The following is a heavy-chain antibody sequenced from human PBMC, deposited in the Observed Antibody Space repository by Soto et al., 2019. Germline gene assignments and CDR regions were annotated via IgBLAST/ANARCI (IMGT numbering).Heavy chain of an antibody. CDR2: VFYTGST. CDR3: ARRTNYGDYSSDY. Sequence: QLQLQESGPGLVKPSDTLSLTCTVSGGSISTDSHYWGWIRQPPGKGLEWIRSVFYTGSTYKNPSLHSRVTISVDTSKNHFSLKLNSVTAADPAVYYCARRTNYGDYSSDYWGQGTLVTVSS. D-gene: IGHD4-17*01. CDR1: GGSISTDSHY. J-gene: IGHJ4*02. V-gene: IGHV4-39*02.